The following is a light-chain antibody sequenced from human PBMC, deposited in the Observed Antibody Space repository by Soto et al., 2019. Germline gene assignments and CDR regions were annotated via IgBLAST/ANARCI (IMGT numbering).Light chain of an antibody. Sequence: SYELTQPPSVSVAPGETARITCGGNNIGSKGVHWYQQKPGQAPVLVVYDDSDRPSGITERFSGSNSGNTATLTISRVEAGDEAAYYGHVWESSSDHPGVVFGGGTKLTVL. V-gene: IGLV3-21*02. J-gene: IGLJ2*01. CDR2: DDS. CDR1: NIGSKG. CDR3: HVWESSSDHPGVV.